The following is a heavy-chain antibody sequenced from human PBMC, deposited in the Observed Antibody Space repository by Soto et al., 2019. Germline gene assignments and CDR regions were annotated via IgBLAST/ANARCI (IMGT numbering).Heavy chain of an antibody. Sequence: QVQLVQSGAEVKKPGASVKVSCKASGYTFSSYYIHWVRQAPGQGLEWIGIINPNGGSTNYAHKFNGRLTVTRDTSTATVYMDLSALTSDDTAMYYFARGLGLGDCWGQGTLVTVSS. D-gene: IGHD3-9*01. V-gene: IGHV1-46*01. CDR1: GYTFSSYY. CDR3: ARGLGLGDC. CDR2: INPNGGST. J-gene: IGHJ4*02.